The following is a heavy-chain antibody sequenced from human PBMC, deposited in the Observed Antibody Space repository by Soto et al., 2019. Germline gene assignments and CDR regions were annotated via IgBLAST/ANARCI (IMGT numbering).Heavy chain of an antibody. CDR2: ISAYNGNT. V-gene: IGHV1-18*01. Sequence: VKVSCKASGYTFTSYGISWVRQAPGQGLEWMGWISAYNGNTNYAQKLQGRVTMTTDTSTSTAYMELRSLRSDDTAVYYCARDLRDIVVVVAADPFDYWGQGTLVTVSS. CDR1: GYTFTSYG. D-gene: IGHD2-15*01. CDR3: ARDLRDIVVVVAADPFDY. J-gene: IGHJ4*02.